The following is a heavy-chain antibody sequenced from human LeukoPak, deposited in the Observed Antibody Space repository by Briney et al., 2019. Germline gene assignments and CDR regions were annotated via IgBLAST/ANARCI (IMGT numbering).Heavy chain of an antibody. CDR1: GYTFTSYD. CDR3: ARVAVAARDYYYYYMDV. D-gene: IGHD2-15*01. Sequence: GASVKVSCKASGYTFTSYDINWVRQATGQELEWMGWMNPNSGNTGYAQKFQGRVTITRNTSISTAYMELSSLRSEDTAVYYCARVAVAARDYYYYYMDVWGKGTTVTVSS. V-gene: IGHV1-8*03. CDR2: MNPNSGNT. J-gene: IGHJ6*03.